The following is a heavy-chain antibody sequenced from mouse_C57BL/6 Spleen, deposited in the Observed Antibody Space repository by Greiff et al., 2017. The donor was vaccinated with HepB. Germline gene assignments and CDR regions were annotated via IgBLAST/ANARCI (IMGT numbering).Heavy chain of an antibody. CDR1: GYTFTGYW. CDR2: ILPGSGST. Sequence: VKLVESGAELMKPGASVKLSCKATGYTFTGYWIEWVKQRPGHGLEWIGEILPGSGSTNYNEKYKGTATLTADTSYNTAYMQLSSLSTEDSAIYYCARWRSSDYLVYWGQGTTLTVSS. D-gene: IGHD3-2*02. CDR3: ARWRSSDYLVY. V-gene: IGHV1-9*01. J-gene: IGHJ2*01.